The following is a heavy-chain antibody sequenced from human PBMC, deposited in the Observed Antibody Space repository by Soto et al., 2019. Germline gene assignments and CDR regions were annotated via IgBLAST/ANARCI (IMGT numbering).Heavy chain of an antibody. CDR2: IDTGGDT. Sequence: HPGGSLRLCCAASGFTFSSYDMHWVREATGKGLEWVSGIDTGGDTYYAASVKGRFTISRENAKNSLYLQMNSLRAGDTAVYYCARDRYYGSGSYLFDCWGQGT. CDR3: ARDRYYGSGSYLFDC. CDR1: GFTFSSYD. V-gene: IGHV3-13*01. D-gene: IGHD3-10*01. J-gene: IGHJ4*02.